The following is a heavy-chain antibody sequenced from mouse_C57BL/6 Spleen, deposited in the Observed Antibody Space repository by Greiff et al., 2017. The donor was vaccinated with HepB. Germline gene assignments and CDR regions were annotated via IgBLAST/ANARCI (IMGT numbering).Heavy chain of an antibody. D-gene: IGHD2-1*01. V-gene: IGHV1-15*01. J-gene: IGHJ3*01. CDR3: TIYYGNAAWFAY. CDR1: GYTFTDYE. Sequence: VQLQESGAELVRPGASVTLSCKASGYTFTDYEMHWVKQTPVHGLEWIGAIDPETGGTAYNQKFKGKAILTADKSSSTAYMELRSLTSEDSAVYYCTIYYGNAAWFAYWGQGTLVTVSA. CDR2: IDPETGGT.